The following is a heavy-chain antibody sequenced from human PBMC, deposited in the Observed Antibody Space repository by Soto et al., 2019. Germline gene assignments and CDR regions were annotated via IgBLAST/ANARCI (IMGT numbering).Heavy chain of an antibody. J-gene: IGHJ4*02. CDR3: AKDGARRYNYGSGSFSDY. Sequence: PGGSLRLSCAASGFTFSSYAMNWVRQAPGKGLEWVSGISGSGGSTYYADTVKGRFTISRDNSKNTLYLQISSLRAEDTNLYFCAKDGARRYNYGSGSFSDYWGQGTQVTVSS. CDR1: GFTFSSYA. V-gene: IGHV3-23*01. CDR2: ISGSGGST. D-gene: IGHD3-10*01.